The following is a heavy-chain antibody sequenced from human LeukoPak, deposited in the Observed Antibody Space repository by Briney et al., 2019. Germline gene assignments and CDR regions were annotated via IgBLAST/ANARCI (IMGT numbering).Heavy chain of an antibody. CDR2: INAGNGNT. Sequence: ASVKVSCKASGYTFTSYAMHWVRQAPGQRLEWMGWINAGNGNTKYSQKFQGRVTITRDTSASTAYMELSSLRSEDTAVYYCARDQGSGSYYDAFDIWGQGTMVTVSS. V-gene: IGHV1-3*01. D-gene: IGHD3-10*01. CDR1: GYTFTSYA. J-gene: IGHJ3*02. CDR3: ARDQGSGSYYDAFDI.